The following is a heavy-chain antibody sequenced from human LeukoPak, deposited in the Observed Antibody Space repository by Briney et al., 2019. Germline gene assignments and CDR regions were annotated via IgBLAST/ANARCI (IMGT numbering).Heavy chain of an antibody. Sequence: GGSLRLSCAASGFTFSSYAMHWVRQAPGKGLEWVAVISYDGSNKYYADSVKGRFTISRDNSKNTLYLQMNSLRAEDTAVYYCASGPPYGMDVWGQGTTVTVSS. CDR3: ASGPPYGMDV. CDR1: GFTFSSYA. CDR2: ISYDGSNK. J-gene: IGHJ6*02. V-gene: IGHV3-30-3*01.